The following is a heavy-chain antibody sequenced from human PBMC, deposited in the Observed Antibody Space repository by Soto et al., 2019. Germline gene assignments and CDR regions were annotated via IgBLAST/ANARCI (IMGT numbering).Heavy chain of an antibody. D-gene: IGHD3-16*01. V-gene: IGHV4-4*07. Sequence: LSETLSLTCTVSGGSISSYYWGWIRQPAGKGLEWIGRIYTSGSTNYNPSLKSRVTMSVDASKNQFSLKLSSVTAADTAVYYCAGGLARLGELYWGQGTLVPVPS. CDR2: IYTSGST. CDR3: AGGLARLGELY. CDR1: GGSISSYY. J-gene: IGHJ4*02.